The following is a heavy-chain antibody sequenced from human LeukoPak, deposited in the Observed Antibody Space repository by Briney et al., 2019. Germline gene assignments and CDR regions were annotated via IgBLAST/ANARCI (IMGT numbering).Heavy chain of an antibody. V-gene: IGHV1-18*04. J-gene: IGHJ4*02. D-gene: IGHD3-3*01. CDR3: ARAEGITIFGVVLRPGVIDY. CDR1: GYTFTGYY. Sequence: ASVKVSCKASGYTFTGYYMHWVRQAPGQGLEWMGWISAYNGNTNYAQKLQGRVTMTTDTSTSTAYMELRSLRSDDTAVYYCARAEGITIFGVVLRPGVIDYWGQGTLVTVSS. CDR2: ISAYNGNT.